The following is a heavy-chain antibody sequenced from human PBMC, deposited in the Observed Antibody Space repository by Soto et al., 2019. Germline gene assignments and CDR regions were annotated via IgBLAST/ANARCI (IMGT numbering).Heavy chain of an antibody. CDR2: IHYSETI. J-gene: IGHJ3*02. D-gene: IGHD3-22*01. CDR3: ARAHRYYDYPDI. V-gene: IGHV4-30-4*01. CDR1: GASVNSGDYY. Sequence: QVQLQESGPGLVKASQTLSLTCTVSGASVNSGDYYWSWVRQPPGRGLEWIGYIHYSETIYYNPSLKSRVQILVETFKNQFSLAVSSVTAADTAVYYCARAHRYYDYPDIWGQGTTVTVSS.